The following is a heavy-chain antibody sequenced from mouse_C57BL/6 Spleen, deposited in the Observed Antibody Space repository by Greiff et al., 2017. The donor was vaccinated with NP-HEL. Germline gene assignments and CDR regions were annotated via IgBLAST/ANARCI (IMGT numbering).Heavy chain of an antibody. V-gene: IGHV5-15*01. D-gene: IGHD2-4*01. CDR2: ISNLAYSI. CDR3: ARRDDYDRFAY. CDR1: GFTFSDYG. J-gene: IGHJ3*01. Sequence: EVHLVESGGGLVQPGGSLKLSCAASGFTFSDYGMAWVRQAPRKGPEWVAFISNLAYSIYYADTVTGRFTISRENAKNTLYLEMSSLRSEDTAMYYCARRDDYDRFAYWGQGTLVTVSA.